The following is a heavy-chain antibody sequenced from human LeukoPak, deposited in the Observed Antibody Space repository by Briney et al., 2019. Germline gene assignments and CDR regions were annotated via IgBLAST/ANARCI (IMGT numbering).Heavy chain of an antibody. CDR2: IRSKANSYAT. CDR3: TSPVLLWFGDNLGQGSMDV. D-gene: IGHD3-10*01. Sequence: GGSLRLSCAASGFTFSGSAMHWVRQASGKGLEWVGRIRSKANSYATAYAASVKGRFTISRDDSKNTAYLQMNSLKTEDTAVYYCTSPVLLWFGDNLGQGSMDVWGKGTTVTVSS. V-gene: IGHV3-73*01. CDR1: GFTFSGSA. J-gene: IGHJ6*03.